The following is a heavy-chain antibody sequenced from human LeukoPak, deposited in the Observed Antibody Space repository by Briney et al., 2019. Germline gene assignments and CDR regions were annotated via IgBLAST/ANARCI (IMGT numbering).Heavy chain of an antibody. V-gene: IGHV4-30-4*01. D-gene: IGHD2-2*01. Sequence: PSETLSLTCTVSGGSISSGDYYWSWIRQPPGKGLEWIGYIYYSGSTYYNPSLKSRVTISVDTSKNQFSLKLSSVTAADTAEYYCASQPGGPAQHSGAFDIWGQGTMVTVSS. CDR1: GGSISSGDYY. CDR3: ASQPGGPAQHSGAFDI. CDR2: IYYSGST. J-gene: IGHJ3*02.